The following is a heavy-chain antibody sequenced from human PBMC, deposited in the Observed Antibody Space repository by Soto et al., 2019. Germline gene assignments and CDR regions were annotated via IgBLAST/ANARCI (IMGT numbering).Heavy chain of an antibody. D-gene: IGHD6-13*01. CDR2: ISSSSSTI. J-gene: IGHJ6*02. CDR3: ARDRSPYSSSWYGMDV. CDR1: GFTFSSYS. V-gene: IGHV3-48*02. Sequence: GGSLRLSCAASGFTFSSYSMNWVRQAPGKGLEWVSYISSSSSTIYYADSVKGRFTISRDNAKNSLYLQMNSLRDEDTAVYYYARDRSPYSSSWYGMDVWGQGTTVTVSS.